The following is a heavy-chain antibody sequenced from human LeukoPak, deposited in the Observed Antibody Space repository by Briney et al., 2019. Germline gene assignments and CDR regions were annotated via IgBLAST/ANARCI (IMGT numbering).Heavy chain of an antibody. D-gene: IGHD6-13*01. CDR2: IYYSGST. Sequence: SQTLSLTCTVSGGSISSYYWSWIRQPPGKGLEWIGYIYYSGSTNYNPSLKSRVTISVDTSKNQFSLKLSSVTAADTAVYYCARRIAAAGGFDPWGQGTLVTVSS. CDR1: GGSISSYY. J-gene: IGHJ5*02. V-gene: IGHV4-59*12. CDR3: ARRIAAAGGFDP.